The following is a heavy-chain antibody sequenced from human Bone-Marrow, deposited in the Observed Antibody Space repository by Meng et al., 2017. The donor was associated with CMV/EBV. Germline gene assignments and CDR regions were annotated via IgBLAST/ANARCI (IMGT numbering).Heavy chain of an antibody. Sequence: ASVKVSCKASGYTFTGYYMNWVRQAPGQGLEWMGWINPNSGGTNYAQKFQGRFTMTRDTSISTAYMELSRLRSDDTAVYYCARETGLGCSSDSCPPPYYYYYYYGKDVWGQGTTVTVSS. J-gene: IGHJ6*02. CDR3: ARETGLGCSSDSCPPPYYYYYYYGKDV. CDR1: GYTFTGYY. D-gene: IGHD2-2*01. V-gene: IGHV1-2*02. CDR2: INPNSGGT.